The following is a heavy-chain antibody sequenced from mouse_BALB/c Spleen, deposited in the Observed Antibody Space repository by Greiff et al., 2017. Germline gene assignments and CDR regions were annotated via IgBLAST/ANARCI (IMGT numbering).Heavy chain of an antibody. V-gene: IGHV3-6*02. CDR1: GYSITSGYY. CDR2: ISYDGSN. J-gene: IGHJ4*01. Sequence: EVKLVESGPGLVKPSQSLSLTCSVTGYSITSGYYWNWIRQFPGNKLEWMGYISYDGSNNYNPSLKNRISITRDTSKNQFFLKLNSVTTEDTATYYCARENENAMDYWGQGTSVTVSS. CDR3: ARENENAMDY.